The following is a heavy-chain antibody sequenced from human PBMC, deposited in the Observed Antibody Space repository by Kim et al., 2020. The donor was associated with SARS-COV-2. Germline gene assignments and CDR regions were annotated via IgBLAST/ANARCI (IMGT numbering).Heavy chain of an antibody. CDR3: ARSEQWLEGDYFDY. CDR1: GGTFSSYA. V-gene: IGHV1-69*13. D-gene: IGHD6-19*01. CDR2: IIPIFGTA. J-gene: IGHJ4*02. Sequence: SVKVSCKASGGTFSSYAISWVRQAPGQGLEWMGGIIPIFGTANYAQKFQGRVTITADESTSTAYMELSSLRSEDTAVYYCARSEQWLEGDYFDYWGQGTLVTVSS.